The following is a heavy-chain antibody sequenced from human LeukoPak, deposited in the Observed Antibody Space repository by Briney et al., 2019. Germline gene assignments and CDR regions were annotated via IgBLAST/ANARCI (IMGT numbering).Heavy chain of an antibody. CDR3: ARERETYDFWSGYTYAFDI. V-gene: IGHV4-61*02. CDR2: IYTSGST. J-gene: IGHJ3*02. Sequence: SQTLSLTCTVSGGSISSGSYYWRWIRQPAGKGLEWIGRIYTSGSTNYNPSLKSRVTISVDTSKNQFSLKLSSVTAADTAVYYCARERETYDFWSGYTYAFDIWGQGTMVTVSS. CDR1: GGSISSGSYY. D-gene: IGHD3-3*01.